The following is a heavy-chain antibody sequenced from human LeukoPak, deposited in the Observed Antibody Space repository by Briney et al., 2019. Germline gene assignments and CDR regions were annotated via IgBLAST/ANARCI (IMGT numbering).Heavy chain of an antibody. CDR1: GDSISSGAYS. V-gene: IGHV4-30-2*01. D-gene: IGHD3-10*01. CDR2: IFHTGST. CDR3: ARELWFANAPGSWLDP. J-gene: IGHJ5*02. Sequence: SETLSLTCVVYGDSISSGAYSWSWIRQPPGKGLEWIGYIFHTGSTSYNPSLKSRVTISVDNSKNQFSLRLNSVTAADTAVYYCARELWFANAPGSWLDPWGQGTLVTVSS.